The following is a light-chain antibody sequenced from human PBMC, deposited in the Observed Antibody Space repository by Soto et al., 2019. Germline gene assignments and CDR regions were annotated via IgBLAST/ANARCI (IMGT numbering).Light chain of an antibody. CDR1: SRHSNYA. V-gene: IGLV4-69*01. Sequence: QPVLTQSPSASASLGASVKFTCTLNSRHSNYAIAWHQQRPEKGPRFLMKVNSDGSHNKGDGIADRFSGSSSGAERYLSISSLQSEDEADYYCQTWDTGIQVFGGGTKLTVL. CDR3: QTWDTGIQV. J-gene: IGLJ3*02. CDR2: VNSDGSH.